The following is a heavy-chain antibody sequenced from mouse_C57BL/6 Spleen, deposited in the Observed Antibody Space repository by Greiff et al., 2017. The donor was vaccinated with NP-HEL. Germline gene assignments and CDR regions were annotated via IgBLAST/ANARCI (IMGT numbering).Heavy chain of an antibody. Sequence: EVKLVQSGGGLVQPGGSLKLSCAASGFTFSDYYMYWVRQTPEKRLEWVAYISNGGGSTYYPDTVKGRFTISRDNANNTHYMQMNRLKSENTAMYYCARHSAYNDDSSTGYCDVWGTGTTVTVSS. CDR1: GFTFSDYY. D-gene: IGHD1-1*01. CDR3: ARHSAYNDDSSTGYCDV. V-gene: IGHV5-12*01. CDR2: ISNGGGST. J-gene: IGHJ1*03.